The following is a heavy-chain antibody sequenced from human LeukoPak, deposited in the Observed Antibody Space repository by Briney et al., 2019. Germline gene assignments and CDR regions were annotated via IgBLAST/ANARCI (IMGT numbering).Heavy chain of an antibody. V-gene: IGHV3-21*01. J-gene: IGHJ5*02. D-gene: IGHD1-26*01. CDR1: GFTFSSYS. CDR2: ISSSSSYI. Sequence: GGSLRLSCAASGFTFSSYSMNWVRQAPGKGLEWVSSISSSSSYIYYADSVKGRFTISRDNAKNSLYLQMNSLRAEDTAVYYCARGDGGANWFDPWGQGTLVTVSS. CDR3: ARGDGGANWFDP.